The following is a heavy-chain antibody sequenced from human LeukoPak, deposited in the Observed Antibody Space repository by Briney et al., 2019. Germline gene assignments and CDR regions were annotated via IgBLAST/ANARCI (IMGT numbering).Heavy chain of an antibody. Sequence: PSETLSLTCTVSGGSISSGSYYWSWLRQPAGKGLEWIGRIYTSGSTNYNPSPKSRVTISVDTSKNQFSLKLSSVTAADTAVYYCATRIAPRGAFDIWGQGTMVTVSS. V-gene: IGHV4-61*02. J-gene: IGHJ3*02. CDR1: GGSISSGSYY. D-gene: IGHD6-6*01. CDR2: IYTSGST. CDR3: ATRIAPRGAFDI.